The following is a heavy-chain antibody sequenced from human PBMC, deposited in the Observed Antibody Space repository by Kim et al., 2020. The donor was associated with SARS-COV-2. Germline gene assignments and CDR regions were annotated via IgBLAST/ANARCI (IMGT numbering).Heavy chain of an antibody. D-gene: IGHD3-9*01. CDR2: ITWNGGVT. J-gene: IGHJ5*02. CDR3: ARGPDILTGPIDL. V-gene: IGHV3-20*04. Sequence: GGSLRLSCGTSGFTFKEYGMTWVRQVPGEGLECVAAITWNGGVTGYADSVNGRFIISRDNANNFLYLQMNSLRVEDTAFYYCARGPDILTGPIDLWGQGTLVTVSS. CDR1: GFTFKEYG.